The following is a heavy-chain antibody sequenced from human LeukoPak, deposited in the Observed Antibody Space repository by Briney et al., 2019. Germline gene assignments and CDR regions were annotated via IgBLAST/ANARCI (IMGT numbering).Heavy chain of an antibody. CDR1: GFTFSSYS. CDR2: ITSSSSYI. CDR3: ARAGAAALPIKPNWFDP. D-gene: IGHD6-13*01. V-gene: IGHV3-21*01. Sequence: AGGSLRLSCAASGFTFSSYSMNWVRQAPGKGLEWVSSITSSSSYIYYADSVKGRFTIPRDNAKNSLYLQMNSLRAEDTAVYYCARAGAAALPIKPNWFDPWGQGTLVTVSS. J-gene: IGHJ5*02.